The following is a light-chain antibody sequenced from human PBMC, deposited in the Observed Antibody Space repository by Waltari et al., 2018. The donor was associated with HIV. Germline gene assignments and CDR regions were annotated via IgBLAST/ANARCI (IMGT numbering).Light chain of an antibody. CDR3: GAYTGSGNLGL. CDR2: NVN. Sequence: QSALTQPASASGSPGQSITISCTGTSNDIGRYEYVSWYQQHPDKAPKLIIYNVNRRPTGFSSPFAGSKSGNTASLTISGLQPEDEADYYCGAYTGSGNLGLFGGGTKLTVL. J-gene: IGLJ2*01. V-gene: IGLV2-14*03. CDR1: SNDIGRYEY.